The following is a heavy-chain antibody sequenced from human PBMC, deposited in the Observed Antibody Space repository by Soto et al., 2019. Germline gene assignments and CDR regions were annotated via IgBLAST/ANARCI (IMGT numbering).Heavy chain of an antibody. CDR2: IYDSGFT. CDR1: GGSISSGGYS. J-gene: IGHJ6*02. CDR3: ASAHYGDFGYGMDV. D-gene: IGHD4-17*01. Sequence: SETLSLTCAVSGGSISSGGYSWSWIRQPPGKGLEWIGYIYDSGFTYYNPSLKSRVTISVDRSKNQFSLKLSSVTAADTAVYYCASAHYGDFGYGMDVRGQGTTVTVSS. V-gene: IGHV4-30-2*01.